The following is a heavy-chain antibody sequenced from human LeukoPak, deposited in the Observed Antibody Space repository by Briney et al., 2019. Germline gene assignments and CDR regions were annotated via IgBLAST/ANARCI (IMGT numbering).Heavy chain of an antibody. D-gene: IGHD3-22*01. V-gene: IGHV3-23*01. Sequence: SXRLSCAASGFTFSSYAMSWVRQAPGKGLEWVSAISGSGGSTYYADSVKGRFTISRDNSKNTLYLQMNSLRAEDTAVYYCAKGGIYYDSSGYWDYWGQGTLVTVSS. CDR2: ISGSGGST. J-gene: IGHJ4*02. CDR3: AKGGIYYDSSGYWDY. CDR1: GFTFSSYA.